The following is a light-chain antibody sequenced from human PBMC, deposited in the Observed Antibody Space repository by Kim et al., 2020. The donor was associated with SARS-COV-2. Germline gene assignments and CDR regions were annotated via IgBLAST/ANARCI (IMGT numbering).Light chain of an antibody. V-gene: IGLV1-40*01. Sequence: QSVLTQPPSVSGAPGQRVTISCTGSSSNIGAGHDVHWYQQLPGTAPKLLIYGNNNRPSGVPDRFSGAKSGTSASLAITGLQAEDESDYYCQSYDKSLSAWVFGGGTQLTVL. CDR3: QSYDKSLSAWV. CDR2: GNN. J-gene: IGLJ3*02. CDR1: SSNIGAGHD.